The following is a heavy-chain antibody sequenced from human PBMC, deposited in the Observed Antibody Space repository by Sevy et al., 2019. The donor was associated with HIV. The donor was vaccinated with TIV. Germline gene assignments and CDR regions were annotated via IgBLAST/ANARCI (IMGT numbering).Heavy chain of an antibody. CDR2: INPSGGST. J-gene: IGHJ4*02. Sequence: ASVKVSCKASGYTFNNYYIHWVRQAPGQGLEWKGVINPSGGSTSYPQKFQGRVTMTRDTSTSTVYMELSSLRYEDRAVYYCARGGSSGWTYFDYWSQGTLVTVSS. D-gene: IGHD6-19*01. CDR1: GYTFNNYY. CDR3: ARGGSSGWTYFDY. V-gene: IGHV1-46*02.